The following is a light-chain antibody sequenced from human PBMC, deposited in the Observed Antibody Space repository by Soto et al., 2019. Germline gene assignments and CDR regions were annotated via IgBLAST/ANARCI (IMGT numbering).Light chain of an antibody. J-gene: IGKJ5*01. CDR1: QTISSW. V-gene: IGKV1-5*01. CDR3: QQYTGPTTT. Sequence: DNQMTQSPSTQLGSVGDRVTITCRASQTISSWLAWYQQKPGKDPKLLIYAASSLQSGVPSRFSGSGSGTDFTLTITRLETEDSAVYFCQQYTGPTTTVGQGTQLDIK. CDR2: AAS.